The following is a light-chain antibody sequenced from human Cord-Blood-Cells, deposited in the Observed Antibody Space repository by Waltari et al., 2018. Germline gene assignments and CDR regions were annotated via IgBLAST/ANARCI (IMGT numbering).Light chain of an antibody. CDR1: QVISSY. CDR3: QQYYSFPLT. CDR2: AAS. V-gene: IGKV1D-8*01. J-gene: IGKJ1*01. Sequence: VIWMTQSPSLLSASTGDRVTISCRMSQVISSYLAWFQQNPGKAPELLIYAASTLQSGVPSRFSGSGSGTDFTLTISCLQSEDFATYYCQQYYSFPLTFGQGTKVEIK.